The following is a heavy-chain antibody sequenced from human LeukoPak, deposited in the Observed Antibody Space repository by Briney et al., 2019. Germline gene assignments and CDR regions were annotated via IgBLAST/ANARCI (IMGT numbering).Heavy chain of an antibody. J-gene: IGHJ4*02. D-gene: IGHD2-15*01. CDR3: AKVGYCDAGPCYFDS. CDR1: GYFISSGYY. Sequence: SETLSLTCTVSGYFISSGYYWGWIRQSPGKGLEWIGTMFHSGNTYYNPSLNSRVTLSVDTSKNQFSLELNSVTAADTAVYYCAKVGYCDAGPCYFDSWGQGTLVTVSS. CDR2: MFHSGNT. V-gene: IGHV4-38-2*02.